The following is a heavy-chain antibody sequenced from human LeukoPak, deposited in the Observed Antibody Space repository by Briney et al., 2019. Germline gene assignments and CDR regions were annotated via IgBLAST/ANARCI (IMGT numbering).Heavy chain of an antibody. Sequence: GGSLRLSCAASGFTFRNYGMHWVRQAPGKGLEWVSGISNDGSNTESTHSVKGRFAISRDNSKNTLYLQMNSLRPEDTAMYYCAKDQAIFDYWGQGTLVTVSS. CDR2: ISNDGSNT. V-gene: IGHV3-30*18. D-gene: IGHD3-3*01. CDR3: AKDQAIFDY. CDR1: GFTFRNYG. J-gene: IGHJ4*02.